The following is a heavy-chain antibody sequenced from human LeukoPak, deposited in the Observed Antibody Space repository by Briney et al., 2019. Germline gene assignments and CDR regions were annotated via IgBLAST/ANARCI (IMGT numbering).Heavy chain of an antibody. J-gene: IGHJ4*02. Sequence: PSETLSLTCAVYGGTFSGYYWSWIRQPPGKGLEWIGEINHSGSTNYNPSLKSRVTISVDTSKNQFSLKLSSVTAADTAVYYCAREAYYYDSSGQNTLGYWGQGTLVTVSS. CDR2: INHSGST. V-gene: IGHV4-34*01. CDR3: AREAYYYDSSGQNTLGY. CDR1: GGTFSGYY. D-gene: IGHD3-22*01.